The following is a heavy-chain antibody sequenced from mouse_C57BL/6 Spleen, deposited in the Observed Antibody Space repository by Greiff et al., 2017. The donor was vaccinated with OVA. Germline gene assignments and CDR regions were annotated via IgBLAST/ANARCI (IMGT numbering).Heavy chain of an antibody. V-gene: IGHV1-69*01. D-gene: IGHD1-1*01. CDR3: ARSPYYGSREDWFAY. CDR2: IDPSDSYT. Sequence: VQLQQPGAELVMPGASVKLSCKASGYTFTSYWMHWVKQRPGQGLEWIGEIDPSDSYTNYNQKFKGKSTLTVDKSSSTAYMQLSSLTSEDSAVYYCARSPYYGSREDWFAYWGQGTLVTVSA. J-gene: IGHJ3*01. CDR1: GYTFTSYW.